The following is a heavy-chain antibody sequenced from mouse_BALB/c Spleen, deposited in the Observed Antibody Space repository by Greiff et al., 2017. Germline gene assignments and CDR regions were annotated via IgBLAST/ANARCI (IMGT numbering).Heavy chain of an antibody. Sequence: VQLQQSGAELARPGASVKMSCKASGYTFTSYWMQWVKQRPGQGLEWIGAIYPGDGDTRYTQKFKGKATLTADKSSSTAYMQLSSLASEDSAVYYCAFDGYYWGQGTLVTVSA. V-gene: IGHV1-87*01. CDR3: AFDGYY. D-gene: IGHD2-3*01. J-gene: IGHJ3*01. CDR1: GYTFTSYW. CDR2: IYPGDGDT.